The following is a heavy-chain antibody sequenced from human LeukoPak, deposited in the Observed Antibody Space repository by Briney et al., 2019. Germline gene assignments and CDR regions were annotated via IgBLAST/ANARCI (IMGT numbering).Heavy chain of an antibody. J-gene: IGHJ4*02. CDR1: GFTVSSNY. V-gene: IGHV3-66*01. Sequence: GGSLRLSCAASGFTVSSNYMNWVRQAPGKGLEWVSVIYSGGSTYYADSVKGRFTISRDNSKNTLYLQMNSLRVEDTAVYYCARDCPFDYWGQGTLVTVSS. CDR3: ARDCPFDY. CDR2: IYSGGST.